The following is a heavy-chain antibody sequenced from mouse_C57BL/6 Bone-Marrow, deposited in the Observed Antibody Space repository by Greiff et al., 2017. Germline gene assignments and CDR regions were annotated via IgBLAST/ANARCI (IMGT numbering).Heavy chain of an antibody. CDR1: GYAFTNYL. CDR2: INPGSGGT. V-gene: IGHV1-54*01. J-gene: IGHJ2*01. D-gene: IGHD1-1*01. Sequence: LLESGAELVRPGTSVKVSCKASGYAFTNYLIEWVKQRPGQGLEWIGVINPGSGGTNYNEKFKGKATLTADKSSSTAYMQLSSLTSEDSAVYFCARPHYYGSSYYFDYWGQGTTLTVSS. CDR3: ARPHYYGSSYYFDY.